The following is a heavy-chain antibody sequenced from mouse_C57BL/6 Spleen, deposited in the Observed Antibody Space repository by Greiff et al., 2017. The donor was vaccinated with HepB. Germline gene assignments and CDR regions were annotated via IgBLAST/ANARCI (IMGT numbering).Heavy chain of an antibody. CDR3: TRDRNYDYDNYAMDY. D-gene: IGHD2-4*01. CDR1: GFTFSSYA. J-gene: IGHJ4*01. V-gene: IGHV5-9-1*02. Sequence: EVKLVESGEGLVKPGGSLKLSCAASGFTFSSYAMSWVRQTPEKRLEWVAYISSGGDYIYYADTVKGRFTISKDNARNTLYLQMSSLKSEDTAMYYCTRDRNYDYDNYAMDYWGQGTSVTVSS. CDR2: ISSGGDYI.